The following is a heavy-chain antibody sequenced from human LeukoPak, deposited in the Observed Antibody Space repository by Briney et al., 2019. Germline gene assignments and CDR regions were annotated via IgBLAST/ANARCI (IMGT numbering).Heavy chain of an antibody. CDR3: AILLVYSGSY. D-gene: IGHD1-26*01. V-gene: IGHV4-61*01. CDR1: GGSVSSGSYY. CDR2: IYYSGST. Sequence: SETLSLTCTVSGGSVSSGSYYWSWIRQPPGKGLEWIGYIYYSGSTNYNPSLKSRVTISVDTSKNQFSLKLSSVTAADTAVYYCAILLVYSGSYWGQGTLVTVSS. J-gene: IGHJ4*02.